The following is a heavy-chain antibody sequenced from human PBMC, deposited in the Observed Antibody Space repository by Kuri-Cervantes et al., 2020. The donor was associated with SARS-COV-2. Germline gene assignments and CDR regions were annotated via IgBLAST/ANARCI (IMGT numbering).Heavy chain of an antibody. CDR2: ISSSSSYI. V-gene: IGHV3-21*01. Sequence: GGSLRLSCAASGLTFSSYGFHWVRQAPGKGLEWVSSISSSSSYIYYADSVKGRFTISRNNAKNSLYLQMNSLRAEDTAVYYCARDRISSGWYVGYYFDYWGQGTLVTVSS. J-gene: IGHJ4*02. D-gene: IGHD6-19*01. CDR1: GLTFSSYG. CDR3: ARDRISSGWYVGYYFDY.